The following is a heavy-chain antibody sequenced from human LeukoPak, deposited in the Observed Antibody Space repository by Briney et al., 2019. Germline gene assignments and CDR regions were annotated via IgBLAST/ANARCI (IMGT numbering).Heavy chain of an antibody. V-gene: IGHV3-53*01. J-gene: IGHJ4*02. CDR1: GFTVSSNY. D-gene: IGHD3-10*01. Sequence: GGSLRLSCAASGFTVSSNYMNWVRQAPGKGLEWVSVTYSGGSTYYADSVKGRFTVSRDNSKNTLYLQMNSLSAEDTAAYYCARGLSASGLHYDCWGQGTLVTVSS. CDR3: ARGLSASGLHYDC. CDR2: TYSGGST.